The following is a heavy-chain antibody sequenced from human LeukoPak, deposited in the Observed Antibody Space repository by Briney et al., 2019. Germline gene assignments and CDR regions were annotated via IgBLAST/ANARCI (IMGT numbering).Heavy chain of an antibody. J-gene: IGHJ6*04. V-gene: IGHV3-73*01. CDR3: TRGRIEQLSQYNGMDV. CDR2: IRSKTNNYAT. CDR1: GFTFSGSA. Sequence: GGSLRLSRAASGFTFSGSAIHWVRQASGKGLEWVGRIRSKTNNYATAYAASVEGRFTISRDDSKNTAYLQMNSLKTEDTAVYYCTRGRIEQLSQYNGMDVWGKGATVTVSS. D-gene: IGHD1-1*01.